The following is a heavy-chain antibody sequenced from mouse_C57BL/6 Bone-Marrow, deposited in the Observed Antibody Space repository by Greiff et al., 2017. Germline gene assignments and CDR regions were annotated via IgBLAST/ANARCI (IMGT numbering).Heavy chain of an antibody. J-gene: IGHJ1*03. CDR2: IDPSDSET. D-gene: IGHD1-1*01. V-gene: IGHV1-52*01. Sequence: QVQLQQPGAELVRPGSSVKLSCKASGYTFTSYWMHWVKQRPIQGLEWIGNIDPSDSETHYNQKFKDKATLTVDKSSSTAYMQLSSLTSEDSAVYYCARWGHYYYGSSYFHWYFDVWGKGTTVTVSS. CDR3: ARWGHYYYGSSYFHWYFDV. CDR1: GYTFTSYW.